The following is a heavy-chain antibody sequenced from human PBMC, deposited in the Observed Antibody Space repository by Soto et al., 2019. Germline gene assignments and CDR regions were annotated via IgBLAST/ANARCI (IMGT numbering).Heavy chain of an antibody. Sequence: PSETLSLTCTVSSGSITGYYWSWMRQPPGGGLEWIGYIYSAGNTLYTPSLQSRVTISVDTSKNQFSLNLRSVTAADTAVYYCARHAPVPKLQHGMGVWGQGATVTVSS. V-gene: IGHV4-59*01. D-gene: IGHD6-13*01. CDR3: ARHAPVPKLQHGMGV. J-gene: IGHJ6*02. CDR2: IYSAGNT. CDR1: SGSITGYY.